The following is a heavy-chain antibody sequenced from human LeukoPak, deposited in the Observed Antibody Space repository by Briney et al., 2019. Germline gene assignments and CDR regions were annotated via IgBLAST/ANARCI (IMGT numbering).Heavy chain of an antibody. V-gene: IGHV3-21*01. CDR1: GFTFSSYS. J-gene: IGHJ4*02. Sequence: GGSLRLSCAASGFTFSSYSMNWVRQAPGKGLEWVSSISSSSSYIYYADSVKGRFTISRDNAKNSLYLQMNSLGAEDTAVYYCARAPERYFDWTSHFDYWGQGTLVTVSS. CDR2: ISSSSSYI. CDR3: ARAPERYFDWTSHFDY. D-gene: IGHD3-9*01.